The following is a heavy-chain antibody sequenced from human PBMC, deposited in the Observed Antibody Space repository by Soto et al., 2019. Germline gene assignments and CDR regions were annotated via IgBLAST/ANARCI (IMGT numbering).Heavy chain of an antibody. CDR1: GFTFNTYC. CDR2: INSDGSSV. V-gene: IGHV3-74*01. D-gene: IGHD3-10*01. CDR3: ARVLLIRGVIEDF. Sequence: GGSLRLSCAASGFTFNTYCMDWVRQAPGKGLVWVSRINSDGSSVTYADSVKGRFTVSRDNAKNTPHLQMNSLTDEDTAVYYCARVLLIRGVIEDFWGQGAQVTVSS. J-gene: IGHJ4*02.